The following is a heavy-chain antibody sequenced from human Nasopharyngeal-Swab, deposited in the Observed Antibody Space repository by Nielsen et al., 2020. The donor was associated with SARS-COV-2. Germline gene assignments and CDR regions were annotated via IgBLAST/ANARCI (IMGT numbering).Heavy chain of an antibody. CDR2: ISYDGSNK. Sequence: GESLKISCAASGFTFSSYAMHWVRQAPGKGLEWVAVISYDGSNKYYADSVKGRFTISRDNSKNTLYLQMNSLRAEDTAVYHCAKASIVGATDFDYWGQGTLVTVSS. V-gene: IGHV3-30*04. CDR3: AKASIVGATDFDY. J-gene: IGHJ4*02. CDR1: GFTFSSYA. D-gene: IGHD1-26*01.